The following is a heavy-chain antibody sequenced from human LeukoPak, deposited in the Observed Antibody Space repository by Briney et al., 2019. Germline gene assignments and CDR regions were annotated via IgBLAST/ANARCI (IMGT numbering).Heavy chain of an antibody. D-gene: IGHD1-26*01. Sequence: GGSLRLSCAASGFTFSSHGMHWVRQAPGKGLEWVAFIRYDGSNKYYADSVKGRFTISRDNSKNTLYLQMNSLRAEDTAVYYCAKDRGVGATTGPGYYFDYWGQGTLVTVSS. CDR3: AKDRGVGATTGPGYYFDY. J-gene: IGHJ4*02. CDR1: GFTFSSHG. CDR2: IRYDGSNK. V-gene: IGHV3-30*02.